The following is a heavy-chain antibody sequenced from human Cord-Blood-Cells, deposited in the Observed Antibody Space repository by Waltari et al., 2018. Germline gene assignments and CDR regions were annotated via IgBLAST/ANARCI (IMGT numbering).Heavy chain of an antibody. D-gene: IGHD7-27*01. V-gene: IGHV1-2*02. Sequence: QVQLVQSGAEVKKPGASVKVSCKASGYTFTGYYMHWVRQAPGQGLEWMGWINPNGGGTNYAQKFQGRGTMTRDTSISTAYMELRRLRSDDTAVYYCARGGGKTGDNWYFDLWGRGTLVTVSS. CDR1: GYTFTGYY. J-gene: IGHJ2*01. CDR2: INPNGGGT. CDR3: ARGGGKTGDNWYFDL.